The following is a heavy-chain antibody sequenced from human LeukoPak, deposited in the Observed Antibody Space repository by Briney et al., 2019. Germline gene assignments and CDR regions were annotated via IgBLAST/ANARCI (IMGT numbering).Heavy chain of an antibody. CDR1: GFTFSSYW. CDR3: TIHNSDQNMDV. V-gene: IGHV3-74*01. D-gene: IGHD2/OR15-2a*01. J-gene: IGHJ6*04. CDR2: INTRGSSI. Sequence: GGSLRLSCAASGFTFSSYWMHWVRQAPGKGLMWDSNINTRGSSINYADSVKGRFTTSRDNAKQTRYLHMNSLRVEDTAVYYCTIHNSDQNMDVWGKGTTVTVSS.